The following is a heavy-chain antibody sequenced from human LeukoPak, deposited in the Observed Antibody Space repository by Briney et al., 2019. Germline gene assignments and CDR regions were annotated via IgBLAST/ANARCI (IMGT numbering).Heavy chain of an antibody. CDR3: AKIAMIVVGGGDAFDI. D-gene: IGHD3-22*01. Sequence: GGSLRLSCAASGFTFSSYGMHWVRQAPGKGLEWVAVISYDGSNKYYADSVKGRFTISRDNSKNTLYLQMNSLRAEDTAVYYCAKIAMIVVGGGDAFDIWGQGTMVTVSS. CDR1: GFTFSSYG. V-gene: IGHV3-30*18. J-gene: IGHJ3*02. CDR2: ISYDGSNK.